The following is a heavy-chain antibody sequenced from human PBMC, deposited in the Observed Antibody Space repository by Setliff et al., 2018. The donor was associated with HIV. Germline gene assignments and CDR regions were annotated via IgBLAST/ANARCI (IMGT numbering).Heavy chain of an antibody. CDR1: GYTLTELS. CDR3: VTGSAARPFDY. Sequence: AASVKVSCKVSGYTLTELSRHWVRQAPGKGLEWMGSFDPKDGKTRYAQKFQGRVTMTEDTSTDTAYMELSSLRSEDTAVYYYVTGSAARPFDYWGQGTLVTVS. V-gene: IGHV1-24*01. J-gene: IGHJ4*02. CDR2: FDPKDGKT. D-gene: IGHD6-6*01.